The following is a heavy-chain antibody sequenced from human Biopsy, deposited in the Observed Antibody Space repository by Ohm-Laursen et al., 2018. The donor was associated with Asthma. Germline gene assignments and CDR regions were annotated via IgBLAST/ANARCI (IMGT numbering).Heavy chain of an antibody. CDR1: GYTVTRYA. V-gene: IGHV7-4-1*02. CDR2: INTNTENP. Sequence: GSSVEVSCKVSGYTVTRYAINWVRQAPGQGLEWMGWINTNTENPTYAQGFTGRFVFSLDTPVNTAHLQISSLKAEDTAVYYCARMISYYHEMRAPFFDYWGQGTLVTVSS. D-gene: IGHD3-22*01. J-gene: IGHJ4*02. CDR3: ARMISYYHEMRAPFFDY.